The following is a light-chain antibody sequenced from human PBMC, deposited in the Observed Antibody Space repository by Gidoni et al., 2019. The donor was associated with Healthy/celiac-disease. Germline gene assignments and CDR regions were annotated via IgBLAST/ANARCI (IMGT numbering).Light chain of an antibody. CDR2: EGS. Sequence: QSALTQPASVSGSPGQSIPISCTGTSSDVGRYNLVSWYQQHPGKAPNLMIYEGSKRPSGVSNRFSGSKSGNTASLTISGLQAEDEADYYCCSYAGSSTFGYVFGTGTKVTVL. CDR1: SSDVGRYNL. V-gene: IGLV2-23*03. CDR3: CSYAGSSTFGYV. J-gene: IGLJ1*01.